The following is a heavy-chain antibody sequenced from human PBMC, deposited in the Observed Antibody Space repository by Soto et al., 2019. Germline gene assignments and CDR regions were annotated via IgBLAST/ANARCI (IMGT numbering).Heavy chain of an antibody. CDR2: ISYGGST. D-gene: IGHD5-18*01. CDR1: GGSINSGGYC. Sequence: QVQLQESGPGLVKPSQTLSLTCTVSGGSINSGGYCWSWIRQHPGKGLDWIGCISYGGSTSYNPSLMSRVTISVDTSKNQFSLKLTSVTAAATAVYYCSRGILVWGQGALITVSS. J-gene: IGHJ4*02. CDR3: SRGILV. V-gene: IGHV4-31*03.